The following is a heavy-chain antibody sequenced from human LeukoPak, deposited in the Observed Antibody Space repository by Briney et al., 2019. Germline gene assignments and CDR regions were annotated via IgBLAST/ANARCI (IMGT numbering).Heavy chain of an antibody. J-gene: IGHJ4*02. Sequence: PGGSLRLSCAASGFTFSSYAMSWVRQAPGKGLEWVSAISGSGGSTYYADSVKGRFTISRDNSKNTLYLQMNSLRAEDTAVYYCAKGPRDIVVVVAATPGYYFDYWGQGTLVTVSS. CDR3: AKGPRDIVVVVAATPGYYFDY. CDR1: GFTFSSYA. V-gene: IGHV3-23*01. CDR2: ISGSGGST. D-gene: IGHD2-15*01.